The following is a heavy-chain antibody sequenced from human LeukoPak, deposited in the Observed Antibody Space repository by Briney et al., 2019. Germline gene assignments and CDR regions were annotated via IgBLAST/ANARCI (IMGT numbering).Heavy chain of an antibody. CDR2: IIPIFGTA. J-gene: IGHJ4*02. V-gene: IGHV1-69*05. CDR3: ATYSSSKLPLFDY. Sequence: ASVKVSCKASGGTFSSYAISWVRQAPGQGLEWMGGIIPIFGTANYAQKFQGRVTITTDESTSTAYMELSSLRSEDTAVYYCATYSSSKLPLFDYWGQGTLVTVSS. D-gene: IGHD6-6*01. CDR1: GGTFSSYA.